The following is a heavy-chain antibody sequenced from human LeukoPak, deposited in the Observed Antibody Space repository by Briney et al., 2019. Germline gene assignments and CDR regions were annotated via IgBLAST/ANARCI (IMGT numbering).Heavy chain of an antibody. CDR2: INPDSGGT. Sequence: ATVKVSCKASGYTFTGYYIFWVRHAPGQGLEWMGWINPDSGGTNYAQKFQGRVTMTRDTSISTAYMELSRLTSDDTAVFYCARGHHYFVSGSYYNFWGQGTLVTVSS. V-gene: IGHV1-2*02. CDR1: GYTFTGYY. CDR3: ARGHHYFVSGSYYNF. J-gene: IGHJ4*02. D-gene: IGHD3-10*01.